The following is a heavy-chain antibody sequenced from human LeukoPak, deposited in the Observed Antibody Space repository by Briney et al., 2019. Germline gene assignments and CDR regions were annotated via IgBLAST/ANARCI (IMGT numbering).Heavy chain of an antibody. CDR3: ASRPADTTWYGVFDY. D-gene: IGHD3-10*01. Sequence: SETLSLTCSVSGCSINSHYWSWIRQPPGKRVEWIGYIFNTGNTNYNPSLASRVTMSVDTSRAQFFLRLSPVTAADTAIYYCASRPADTTWYGVFDYWSQGTLVTVSS. V-gene: IGHV4-59*11. CDR2: IFNTGNT. J-gene: IGHJ4*02. CDR1: GCSINSHY.